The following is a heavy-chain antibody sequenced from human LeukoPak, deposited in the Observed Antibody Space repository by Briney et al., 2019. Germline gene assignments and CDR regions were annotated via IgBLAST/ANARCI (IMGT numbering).Heavy chain of an antibody. CDR1: GFTFTNAW. CDR2: IKSKIHGETT. J-gene: IGHJ5*02. V-gene: IGHV3-15*01. Sequence: GGSLRLSCAASGFTFTNAWMSWVRQTPGKGLEWVGRIKSKIHGETTDYAAPVKGRFTISRDDSKNTVFLQMDSLKTEDTAVYYCIGNPNSANDRWGQGTLVTVSS. D-gene: IGHD1-26*01. CDR3: IGNPNSANDR.